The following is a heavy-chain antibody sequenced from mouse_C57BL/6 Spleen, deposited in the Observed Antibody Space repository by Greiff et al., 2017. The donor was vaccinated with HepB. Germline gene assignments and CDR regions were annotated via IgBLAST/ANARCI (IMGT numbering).Heavy chain of an antibody. CDR1: GYTFTSYW. J-gene: IGHJ3*01. V-gene: IGHV1-61*01. CDR2: IYPSDSET. Sequence: QVQLQQPGAELVRPGSSVKLSCKASGYTFTSYWMDWVKQRPGQGLEWIGNIYPSDSETHYNQKFKDKATLTVDKSSSTAYMQLSSLTSEDSAVYYCASPLYYGSREFAYWGQGTLVTVSA. D-gene: IGHD1-1*01. CDR3: ASPLYYGSREFAY.